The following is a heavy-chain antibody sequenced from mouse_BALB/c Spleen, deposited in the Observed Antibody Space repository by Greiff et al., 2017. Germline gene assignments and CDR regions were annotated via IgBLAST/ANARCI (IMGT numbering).Heavy chain of an antibody. CDR3: ARGLLRYAMDY. Sequence: EVMLVESGGGLVKPGGSLKLSCAASGFTFSSYAMSWVRQTPEKRLEWVASISSGGSTYYPDSVKGRFTISRDNARNILYLQMSSLRSEDTAMYYCARGLLRYAMDYWGQGTSVTVSS. V-gene: IGHV5-6-5*01. CDR1: GFTFSSYA. CDR2: ISSGGST. J-gene: IGHJ4*01. D-gene: IGHD1-1*01.